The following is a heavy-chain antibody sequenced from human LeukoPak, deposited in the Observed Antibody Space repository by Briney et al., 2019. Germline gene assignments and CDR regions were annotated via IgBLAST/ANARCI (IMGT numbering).Heavy chain of an antibody. Sequence: DSVTVSCKASGYTFTSYYMHWLRQAPGKGLEGMGWINPNSGGTNYAQTFQRRVTMTRDTSINQSYMELSRLRSDDTAVYYCASEFGATIFGLFTYWGQGTLVTVSS. CDR1: GYTFTSYY. CDR2: INPNSGGT. CDR3: ASEFGATIFGLFTY. V-gene: IGHV1-2*02. D-gene: IGHD3/OR15-3a*01. J-gene: IGHJ4*02.